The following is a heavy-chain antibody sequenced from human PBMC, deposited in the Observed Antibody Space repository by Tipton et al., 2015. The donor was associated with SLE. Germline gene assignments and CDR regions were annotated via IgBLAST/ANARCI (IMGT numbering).Heavy chain of an antibody. CDR2: IFSEGHI. D-gene: IGHD2-21*01. J-gene: IGHJ4*02. CDR1: GFTVSSNY. Sequence: SLRLSCAASGFTVSSNYMSWVRKAPGKGLEWVSVIFSEGHISYADSVNGRFTISRDTSKNTLYLQMNSLRGEDTAIYYCGKVGPMGEFDYWGQGTLVTVSS. CDR3: GKVGPMGEFDY. V-gene: IGHV3-53*05.